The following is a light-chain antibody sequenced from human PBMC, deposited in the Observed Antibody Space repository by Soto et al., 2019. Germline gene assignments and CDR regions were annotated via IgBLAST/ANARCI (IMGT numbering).Light chain of an antibody. CDR2: GAS. V-gene: IGKV3-15*01. Sequence: EIVMTQSPATLSVPAGERATLSCRASQSVSSNLACYQQKPGQAPRLLIYGASSRATGIPVRFSGSGSGTEFTLTISSLQSEDFAVYYCQQYNNWPLTFGQGTRLEI. CDR1: QSVSSN. CDR3: QQYNNWPLT. J-gene: IGKJ5*01.